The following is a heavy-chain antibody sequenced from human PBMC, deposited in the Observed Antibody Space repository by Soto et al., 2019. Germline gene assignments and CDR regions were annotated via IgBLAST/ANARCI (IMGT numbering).Heavy chain of an antibody. CDR2: LTPSGGET. V-gene: IGHV3-23*01. Sequence: GGSLRLSCVASGFRFSTYAMSWVRQAPGKGLEWVSALTPSGGETYYADSVKGRFTISRDNSMNALYLQMNSLRIEDTAVYYCAHPRGYGVFDAYDIWGQGKMVTVS. D-gene: IGHD4-17*01. CDR3: AHPRGYGVFDAYDI. J-gene: IGHJ3*02. CDR1: GFRFSTYA.